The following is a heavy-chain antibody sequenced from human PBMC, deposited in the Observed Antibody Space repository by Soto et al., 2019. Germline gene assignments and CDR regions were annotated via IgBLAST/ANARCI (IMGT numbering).Heavy chain of an antibody. V-gene: IGHV1-69*02. J-gene: IGHJ2*01. Sequence: QVQLVQSGAEVQKPGSSVKVSCKASGGTFSSYTISWVRQAPGQGLEWMGRIIPILGIANYAQKFQGRVTITADKSTNTAYMELSSLRSEDTAVYCCARQNYGGNGPTEGYWYFDLWGRGTLFTVSS. D-gene: IGHD4-17*01. CDR3: ARQNYGGNGPTEGYWYFDL. CDR1: GGTFSSYT. CDR2: IIPILGIA.